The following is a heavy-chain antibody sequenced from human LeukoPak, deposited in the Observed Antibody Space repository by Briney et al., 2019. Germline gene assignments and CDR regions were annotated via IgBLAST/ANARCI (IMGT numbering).Heavy chain of an antibody. V-gene: IGHV3-23*01. CDR2: ISEGGGST. J-gene: IGHJ2*01. Sequence: PGGSLRLSCAASGFTFNNYAMSWVRRAPGKGLEWVSSISEGGGSTYYADSVKGRFTISRDNSKNTLYLQMNSRRAEDTAVYYCAKSPQWLLLPHVGWYFDLWGRGTLVTVSS. D-gene: IGHD3-22*01. CDR1: GFTFNNYA. CDR3: AKSPQWLLLPHVGWYFDL.